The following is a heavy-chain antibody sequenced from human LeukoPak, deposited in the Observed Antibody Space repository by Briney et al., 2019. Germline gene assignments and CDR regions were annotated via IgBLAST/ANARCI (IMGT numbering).Heavy chain of an antibody. V-gene: IGHV3-48*03. D-gene: IGHD3-22*01. J-gene: IGHJ4*02. CDR2: ISSSGSTI. CDR1: GFTFSSYE. Sequence: GGSLRLSCAASGFTFSSYEMNWVRQAPGKGLEWVSYISSSGSTIYYADSVKGRFTISRDNAKNSLYLQMNSLRAEDTAVYYCARADYDSNFHYFDYWGQGTLVTVSS. CDR3: ARADYDSNFHYFDY.